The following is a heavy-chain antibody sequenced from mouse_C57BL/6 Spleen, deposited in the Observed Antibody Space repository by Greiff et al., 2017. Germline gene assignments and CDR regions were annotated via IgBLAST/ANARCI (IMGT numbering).Heavy chain of an antibody. CDR2: FHPYNDDT. CDR1: GYTFTTYP. D-gene: IGHD1-1*01. J-gene: IGHJ3*01. Sequence: VKLMESGAELVKPGASVKMSCKASGYTFTTYPIEWMKQNHGKSLEWIGNFHPYNDDTKYNEKFKGKATLTVEKSSSTVYLELSRLTSDDSAVYYCARGYYGSSYDWFAYWGQGTLVTVSA. V-gene: IGHV1-47*01. CDR3: ARGYYGSSYDWFAY.